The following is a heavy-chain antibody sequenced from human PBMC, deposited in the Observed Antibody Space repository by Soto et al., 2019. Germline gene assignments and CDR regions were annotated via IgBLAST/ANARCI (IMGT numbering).Heavy chain of an antibody. Sequence: QVQLVESGGGVVQPGRSLRLSCAASGFTFSSYGMHWVRQAPGKGLEWVAVIWYDGSNKYYADSVKGRFTISRDNSKNTLYLQMNSLRAEDTAVYYCARPYYDFWSGYYYFDYWGQGTLVTVSS. V-gene: IGHV3-33*01. CDR2: IWYDGSNK. D-gene: IGHD3-3*01. CDR1: GFTFSSYG. J-gene: IGHJ4*02. CDR3: ARPYYDFWSGYYYFDY.